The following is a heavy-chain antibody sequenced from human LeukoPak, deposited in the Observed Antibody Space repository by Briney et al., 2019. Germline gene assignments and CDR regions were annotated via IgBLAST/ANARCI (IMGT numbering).Heavy chain of an antibody. D-gene: IGHD2/OR15-2a*01. CDR1: GGSISSGGYY. CDR2: INHSGST. J-gene: IGHJ5*02. CDR3: ARGVTPTTYNWFDP. Sequence: SQTLSLTCTVSGGSISSGGYYWSWIRQPPGKGLEWIGEINHSGSTNYNPSLKSRVTISVDTSRNQFSLKLSSVTAADTAVYYCARGVTPTTYNWFDPWGQGTLVTVSS. V-gene: IGHV4-30-2*01.